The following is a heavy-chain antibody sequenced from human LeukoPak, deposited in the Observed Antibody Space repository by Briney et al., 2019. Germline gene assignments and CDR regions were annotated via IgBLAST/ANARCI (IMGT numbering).Heavy chain of an antibody. CDR1: GFTLSSNY. D-gene: IGHD3-10*01. J-gene: IGHJ4*02. CDR3: AKPGVR. CDR2: IYSGGST. V-gene: IGHV3-53*01. Sequence: GGSLRLSCAASGFTLSSNYMSWVRQAPGKGLEGVSLIYSGGSTFYSDSVKGRFTISRDNSKNTLYLQMNSLRAEDTAVYYCAKPGVRWGQGTLVTVSS.